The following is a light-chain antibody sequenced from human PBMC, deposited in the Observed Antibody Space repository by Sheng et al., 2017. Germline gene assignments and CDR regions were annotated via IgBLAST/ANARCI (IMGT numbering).Light chain of an antibody. Sequence: DIHLTQSPSFLSASVGDRVTITCRASQAISSLLAWYQQRRGTAPKLLIYGASTLQSGVPSRFSGSGSGKTDFTLSISGLLPEDSATYYCQQLNNYPLTFGGGTRVEIK. J-gene: IGKJ4*01. V-gene: IGKV1-9*01. CDR1: QAISSL. CDR2: GAS. CDR3: QQLNNYPLT.